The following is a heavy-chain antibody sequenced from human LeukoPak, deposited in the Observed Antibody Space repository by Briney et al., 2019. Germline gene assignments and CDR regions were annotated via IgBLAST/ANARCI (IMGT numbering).Heavy chain of an antibody. CDR2: VFYNGAT. CDR1: GGSISSSIYY. D-gene: IGHD3-22*01. CDR3: ARELRYDNSDSGAF. Sequence: SETLSLTCIVSGGSISSSIYYWAWVRQPPGKGLEWIGTVFYNGATQYSPSLRSRVTISIDTSTNQFSLKLTSVTAADTALCYCARELRYDNSDSGAFRGQGTVVTVSS. V-gene: IGHV4-39*07. J-gene: IGHJ3*01.